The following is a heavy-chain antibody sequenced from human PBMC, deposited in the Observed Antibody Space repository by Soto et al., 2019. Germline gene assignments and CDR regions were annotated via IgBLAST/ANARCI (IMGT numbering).Heavy chain of an antibody. CDR1: GGSISSYY. Sequence: SETLSLTCTVSGGSISSYYWSWIRQPPGKGLEWIGYIYYSGSTNYNPSLKSRGTISVDTSKNQFSLKLSSVTAADTAGYYCDLPAESDCYHGLEVWGQGPTVTVSS. CDR3: DLPAESDCYHGLEV. V-gene: IGHV4-59*08. CDR2: IYYSGST. J-gene: IGHJ6*02.